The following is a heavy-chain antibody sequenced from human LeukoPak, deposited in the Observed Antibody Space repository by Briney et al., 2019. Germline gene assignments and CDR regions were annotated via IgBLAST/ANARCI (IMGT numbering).Heavy chain of an antibody. CDR2: INHSGST. V-gene: IGHV4-34*01. J-gene: IGHJ5*02. CDR3: ARGQYSYGP. D-gene: IGHD5-18*01. CDR1: GGSFSGYY. Sequence: SETLSLTCAVYGGSFSGYYWSWIRQPPGKGLEWIGEINHSGSTNYNPSLKSRVTISVDTSKNQFSLKLSSVTAADTAVYYCARGQYSYGPWGQGTLVTASS.